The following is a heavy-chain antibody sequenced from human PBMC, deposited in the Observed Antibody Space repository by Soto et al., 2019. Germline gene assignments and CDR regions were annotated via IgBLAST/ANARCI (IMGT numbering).Heavy chain of an antibody. CDR3: ARGRYNWNY. CDR2: INHSGST. V-gene: IGHV4-34*01. J-gene: IGHJ4*02. Sequence: SETLSLTCAVYGGSFSGYYWSWIRQPPGKGLEWIGEINHSGSTNYNPSLKSRVTISVDTSKNQFSLELSSVTAADTAVYYCARGRYNWNYWGQGTLVTVSS. D-gene: IGHD1-20*01. CDR1: GGSFSGYY.